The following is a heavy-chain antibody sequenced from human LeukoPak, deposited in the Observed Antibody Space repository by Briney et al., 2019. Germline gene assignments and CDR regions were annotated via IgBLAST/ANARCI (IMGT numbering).Heavy chain of an antibody. Sequence: SETLSLTCAVYGGSCSGYYWSWIRQRPGKGLEXXXXXXXSGSTNYNPSLKSRVTISVDTSKNQFSLKLSSVTAADTAVYYCARIRGDILTGYYYYYGMDVWGKGTTVTVSS. V-gene: IGHV4-34*01. D-gene: IGHD3-9*01. CDR3: ARIRGDILTGYYYYYGMDV. CDR2: XXXSGST. J-gene: IGHJ6*04. CDR1: GGSCSGYY.